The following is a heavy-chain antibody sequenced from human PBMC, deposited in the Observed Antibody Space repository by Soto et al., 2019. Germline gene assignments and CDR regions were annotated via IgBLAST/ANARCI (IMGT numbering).Heavy chain of an antibody. D-gene: IGHD3-16*01. CDR3: AKDLRPAYDP. CDR1: RFTFRSYA. Sequence: PGGSLRLSCAASRFTFRSYAMSWVRQAPGKGLEWVSTISGHGDTTYYADAVNGRFTISRDNSKNTLYLQMNRLRAEDTAVYYCAKDLRPAYDPWGRGTLVTVSS. J-gene: IGHJ5*02. CDR2: ISGHGDTT. V-gene: IGHV3-23*01.